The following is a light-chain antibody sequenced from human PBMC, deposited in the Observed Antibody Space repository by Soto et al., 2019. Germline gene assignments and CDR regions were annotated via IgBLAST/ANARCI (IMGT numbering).Light chain of an antibody. CDR2: GAS. CDR3: QQYGRSIT. V-gene: IGKV3-20*01. CDR1: QSFSSSY. J-gene: IGKJ5*01. Sequence: EIVLTQSPGTLSLSPGERATLSCRASQSFSSSYLAWYQQKPGQAPRLLIYGASSRATGIPDRFNGSGSGTDFTLTISRLEPEDFAVYYCQQYGRSITFGQGTRLEIK.